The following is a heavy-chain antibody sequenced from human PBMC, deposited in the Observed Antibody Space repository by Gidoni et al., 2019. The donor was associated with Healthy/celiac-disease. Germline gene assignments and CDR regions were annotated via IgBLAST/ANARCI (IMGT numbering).Heavy chain of an antibody. V-gene: IGHV4-34*01. J-gene: IGHJ4*02. CDR1: GGSFSGYY. CDR2: INHSGST. CDR3: ARVVRSTPFDY. Sequence: QVQLQQWGAGLLKPSETLSLTCAVYGGSFSGYYWSWIRQPPGKGLEWIGEINHSGSTNYNPSLKSRVTISVDTSKNQFSLKLSSVTAADTAVYYCARVVRSTPFDYWGQGTLVTVSS. D-gene: IGHD2-8*01.